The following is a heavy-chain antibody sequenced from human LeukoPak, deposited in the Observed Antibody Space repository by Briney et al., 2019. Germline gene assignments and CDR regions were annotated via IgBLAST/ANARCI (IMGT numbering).Heavy chain of an antibody. CDR3: ARAPTVLVGYCSSSSCQADY. D-gene: IGHD2-2*01. CDR2: IDPSSTYI. J-gene: IGHJ4*02. V-gene: IGHV3-21*01. CDR1: GFTFRSYS. Sequence: GGSLRLSCAASGFTFRSYSMNWVRQAPGRGLEWVSAIDPSSTYIYYADSVKGRFTISRDNAENSLYLQMNSLRVEDTAVYYCARAPTVLVGYCSSSSCQADYWGQGTLVTVSS.